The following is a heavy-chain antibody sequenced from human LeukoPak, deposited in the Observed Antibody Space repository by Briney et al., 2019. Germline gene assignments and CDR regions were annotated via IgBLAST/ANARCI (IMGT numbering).Heavy chain of an antibody. CDR3: AREVKAATQYYDFWSGYPIVPGAFDI. J-gene: IGHJ3*02. Sequence: PGGSLRLSCAASGFTFSSYWMSWVRQAPGKGLEWVANIKQDGSEKYYVDSVKGRFTISRDNAKNSLYLQMNSLRAEDTAVYYCAREVKAATQYYDFWSGYPIVPGAFDIWGQGTMVTVSS. CDR2: IKQDGSEK. D-gene: IGHD3-3*01. CDR1: GFTFSSYW. V-gene: IGHV3-7*01.